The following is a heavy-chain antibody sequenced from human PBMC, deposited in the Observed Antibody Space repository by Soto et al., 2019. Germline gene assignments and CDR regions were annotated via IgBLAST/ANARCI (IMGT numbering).Heavy chain of an antibody. V-gene: IGHV2-5*01. J-gene: IGHJ4*02. CDR3: IHRRVNGGMDH. Sequence: QITLKESGPTLVKPTQTLTLTCTFSGFSLSTSGVGVGCVRQPPGKALEWLAVIHWNDDNHYTSSLKTRLTVTKNITKNQVVFTMTNMDPVDTGTYYCIHRRVNGGMDHWGPGIMVTVSS. CDR1: GFSLSTSGVG. CDR2: IHWNDDN.